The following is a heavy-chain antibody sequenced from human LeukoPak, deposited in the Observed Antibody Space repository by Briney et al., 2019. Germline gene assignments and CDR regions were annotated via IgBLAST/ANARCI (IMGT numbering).Heavy chain of an antibody. V-gene: IGHV1-8*01. Sequence: ASVKVSCKASGYTFTSYDINWVRQATGQGLEWMGWMNPNSGNTGYAQKFQGRVTMTRNTSISTAYMELSSLRSEDTAVYYCARDRARDIVVVTAIGRWFDPWGQGTLVTVSS. D-gene: IGHD2-21*02. CDR3: ARDRARDIVVVTAIGRWFDP. CDR1: GYTFTSYD. J-gene: IGHJ5*02. CDR2: MNPNSGNT.